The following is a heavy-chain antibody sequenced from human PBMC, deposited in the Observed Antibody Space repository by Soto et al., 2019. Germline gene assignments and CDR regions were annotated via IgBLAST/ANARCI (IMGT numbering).Heavy chain of an antibody. CDR3: AKHWDY. J-gene: IGHJ4*02. CDR1: GFTFSTNA. V-gene: IGHV3-23*01. Sequence: PGGSLRLSCAASGFTFSTNAMSWVRQAPGKGLEWVSSIGASGSGTYYADSVKGRFTISRDNSKNTLYLQMNSLRAEDTALYYCAKHWDYWGQGTLVTVS. CDR2: IGASGSGT.